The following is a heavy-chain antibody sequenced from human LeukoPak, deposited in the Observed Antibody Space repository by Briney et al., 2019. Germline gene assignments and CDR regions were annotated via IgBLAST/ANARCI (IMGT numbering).Heavy chain of an antibody. J-gene: IGHJ6*02. D-gene: IGHD2-15*01. Sequence: PGGSLRLSCAASGFTFSGYWMSWVRQAPGKGLEWVAVISYDESDKYYADSVKGRFTISRDNSKNTLYLQMNSLRPEDTAVYYCAKGVVAATNAAYYGMDVWGQGTTVTVSS. CDR3: AKGVVAATNAAYYGMDV. CDR2: ISYDESDK. CDR1: GFTFSGYW. V-gene: IGHV3-30*18.